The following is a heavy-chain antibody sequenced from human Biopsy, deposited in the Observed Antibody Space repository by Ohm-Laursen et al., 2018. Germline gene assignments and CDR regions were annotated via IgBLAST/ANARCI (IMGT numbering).Heavy chain of an antibody. CDR1: GDSISSYY. CDR2: VYYTGST. CDR3: ARDRGYYSDRTVPGYFDL. J-gene: IGHJ2*01. Sequence: GTLSLTWTVSGDSISSYYWSWIRQPSGKGLQWIGYVYYTGSTDYNPSLQSRVTISVDTSKNHFSLRLRSVTPADTAIYYCARDRGYYSDRTVPGYFDLWGRGTLVTVSS. V-gene: IGHV4-59*01. D-gene: IGHD3-22*01.